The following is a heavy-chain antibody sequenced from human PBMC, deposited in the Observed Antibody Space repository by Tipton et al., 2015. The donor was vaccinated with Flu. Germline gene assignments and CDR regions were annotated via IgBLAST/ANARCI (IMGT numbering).Heavy chain of an antibody. CDR1: GGSISSYY. CDR3: ARDSAAHYGMDV. Sequence: TLSLTCTVSGGSISSYYWSWIRQPPGKGPEWIGYIYYSGSTNYNPSLKSRVTISVDTSKNQFSLKLCSVTAADTAVYYCARDSAAHYGMDVWGQGTTVTVSS. CDR2: IYYSGST. D-gene: IGHD3-10*01. V-gene: IGHV4-59*08. J-gene: IGHJ6*02.